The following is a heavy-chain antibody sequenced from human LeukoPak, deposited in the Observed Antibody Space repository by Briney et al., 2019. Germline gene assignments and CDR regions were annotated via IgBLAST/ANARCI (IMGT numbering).Heavy chain of an antibody. J-gene: IGHJ4*02. D-gene: IGHD6-6*01. V-gene: IGHV3-30-3*01. Sequence: PGRSLRLSCAASGFTFSSYAMHWVRQAPGKGLEWVAVISYDGSNKYYADSVKGRFTISRDNSKNTLYLQMNSLRAEDTAVYYCAKSSSSPRLFDYWGQGTLVTVSS. CDR1: GFTFSSYA. CDR3: AKSSSSPRLFDY. CDR2: ISYDGSNK.